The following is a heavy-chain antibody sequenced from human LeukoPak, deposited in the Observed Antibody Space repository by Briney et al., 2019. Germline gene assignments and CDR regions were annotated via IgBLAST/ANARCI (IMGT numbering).Heavy chain of an antibody. V-gene: IGHV3-74*03. CDR2: INSDESIT. CDR3: ARAGSYCSSTTCYTYCDY. J-gene: IGHJ4*02. D-gene: IGHD2-2*02. CDR1: GFTFSSYW. Sequence: GGSLRLSCAASGFTFSSYWMHWVRQAPGKGLVWVSRINSDESITTYADSVKGRFTISRDNAKNTLYLQMNSLRAEDTAVYYCARAGSYCSSTTCYTYCDYWGQGTLVTLSS.